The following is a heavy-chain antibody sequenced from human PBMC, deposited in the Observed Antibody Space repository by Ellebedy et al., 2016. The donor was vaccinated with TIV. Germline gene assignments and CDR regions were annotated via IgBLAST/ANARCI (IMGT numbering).Heavy chain of an antibody. D-gene: IGHD2-15*01. J-gene: IGHJ4*02. CDR3: AKDRYCSGGSCYWLDY. CDR2: ISRNGGGT. CDR1: GFTFSIYA. V-gene: IGHV3-23*01. Sequence: GESLKISCAASGFTFSIYAMGWVRQAPGKGLEWVSTISRNGGGTYYADSVKGRFTISRDHSKNTLYLQMNSLRAEDTAVYYCAKDRYCSGGSCYWLDYWGQGTLVTVSS.